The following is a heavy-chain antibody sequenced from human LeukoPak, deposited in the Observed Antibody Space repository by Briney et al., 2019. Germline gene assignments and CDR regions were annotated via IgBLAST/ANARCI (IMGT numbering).Heavy chain of an antibody. D-gene: IGHD3-22*01. CDR3: AKGRAGNYYYDSSDY. CDR1: GFTFSSYW. CDR2: INSDGSTT. V-gene: IGHV3-74*01. J-gene: IGHJ4*02. Sequence: GGSLRLSCAASGFTFSSYWMHWVRQTPGKGLVWVSRINSDGSTTTYADSVKGRFTISRDNAKNTLYLQMNSLGAEDTAVYYCAKGRAGNYYYDSSDYWGQGTLVTVSS.